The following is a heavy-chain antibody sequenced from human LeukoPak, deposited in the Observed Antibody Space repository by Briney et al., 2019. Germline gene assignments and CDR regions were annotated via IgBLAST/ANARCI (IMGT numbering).Heavy chain of an antibody. V-gene: IGHV1-69*06. J-gene: IGHJ4*02. CDR2: IIPIFGTA. CDR1: GGTFSSYA. Sequence: GASVKVSCKASGGTFSSYAISWVRQAPGQGLEWMGGIIPIFGTANYAQKFQGRVTITADKSTSTAYMELSSLRSEDTAVYYCARDRRGIAARAREPYFDYWGQGTLVTVSS. D-gene: IGHD6-6*01. CDR3: ARDRRGIAARAREPYFDY.